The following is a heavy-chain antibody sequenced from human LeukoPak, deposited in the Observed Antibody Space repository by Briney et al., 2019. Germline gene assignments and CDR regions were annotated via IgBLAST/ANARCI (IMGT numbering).Heavy chain of an antibody. J-gene: IGHJ4*02. CDR3: AGSYYGSGSYYKPLGY. CDR1: GFTFSSYS. V-gene: IGHV3-21*01. Sequence: GGSLRLSCAASGFTFSSYSMNWVRQAPGKGLEWVSSNSSSSSYIYYADSVKGRFTISRDNAKNSLYLQMNSLRAEDTAVYYCAGSYYGSGSYYKPLGYWGQGTLVTISS. CDR2: NSSSSSYI. D-gene: IGHD3-10*01.